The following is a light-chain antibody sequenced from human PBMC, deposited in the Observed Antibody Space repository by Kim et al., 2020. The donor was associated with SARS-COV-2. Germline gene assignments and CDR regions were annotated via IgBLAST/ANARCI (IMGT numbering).Light chain of an antibody. CDR1: QSVSSN. CDR2: GAS. V-gene: IGKV3-15*01. J-gene: IGKJ4*01. CDR3: QQYNNWHGLT. Sequence: EIVMTQSPATLSVSPGERATLSCRASQSVSSNLAWYQQKPGQAPRLLIYGASTRATGIPARFSGSGSGTEFTLTISSLQSEDFAVYYCQQYNNWHGLTFGGGTKVDIK.